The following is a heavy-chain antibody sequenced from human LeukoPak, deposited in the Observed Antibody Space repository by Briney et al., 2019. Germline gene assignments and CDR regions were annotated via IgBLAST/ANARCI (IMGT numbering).Heavy chain of an antibody. CDR1: GFTFSDYS. CDR3: ARDDRVGALL. J-gene: IGHJ4*02. V-gene: IGHV3-21*01. D-gene: IGHD1-26*01. Sequence: GGSLRLSCAASGFTFSDYSMNWVRQAPGKGLEWVSSISSRSTSIYYADSVKGRFTISRDSAKKLVYLQMNSLRAEDTAVYYCARDDRVGALLWGQGTLATVSS. CDR2: ISSRSTSI.